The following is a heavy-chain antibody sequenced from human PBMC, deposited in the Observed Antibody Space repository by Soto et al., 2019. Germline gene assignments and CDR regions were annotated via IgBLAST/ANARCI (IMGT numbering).Heavy chain of an antibody. V-gene: IGHV1-69*02. CDR2: IIPILGIA. CDR1: GGTFSSYT. D-gene: IGHD2-15*01. Sequence: QVQLVQSGAEVKKPGSSVKVSCKASGGTFSSYTISWVRQAPGQGLEWMGRIIPILGIANYAQKFQGRVTITADKSTSTAYMELSSLRSEDTAVYYCASSSSRYCSGGSCYNFDYWVQGTLVTVSS. CDR3: ASSSSRYCSGGSCYNFDY. J-gene: IGHJ4*02.